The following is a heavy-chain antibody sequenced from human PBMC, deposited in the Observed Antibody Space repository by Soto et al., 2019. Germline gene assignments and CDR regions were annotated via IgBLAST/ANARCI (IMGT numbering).Heavy chain of an antibody. CDR3: ARDLSGSGWYLNDY. V-gene: IGHV1-2*04. Sequence: ASVKVSCKASGYTFTGYYMHWVRQAPGQGLEWMGWINPNNGGTNYAQKFQGWVTMTRDTSTRIANLKLSRLRSDDTAVYYCARDLSGSGWYLNDYWGQGTLVTVSS. D-gene: IGHD6-19*01. CDR1: GYTFTGYY. CDR2: INPNNGGT. J-gene: IGHJ4*02.